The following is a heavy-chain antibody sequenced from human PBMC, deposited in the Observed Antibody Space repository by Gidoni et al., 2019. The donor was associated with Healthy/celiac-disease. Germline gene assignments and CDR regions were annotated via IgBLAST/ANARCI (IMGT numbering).Heavy chain of an antibody. V-gene: IGHV4-61*02. CDR2: IYTSGST. D-gene: IGHD3-16*02. CDR1: GGSISRGRYY. J-gene: IGHJ5*02. CDR3: AREPMITFGGVIVLGGWFDP. Sequence: QVQLQESGPGLVKPSQTLSLTCTVSGGSISRGRYYWSWIRQPAGKGLEWIGRIYTSGSTNYNPSLKSRVTISVDTSKNQFSLKLSSVTAADTAVYYCAREPMITFGGVIVLGGWFDPWGQGTLVTVSS.